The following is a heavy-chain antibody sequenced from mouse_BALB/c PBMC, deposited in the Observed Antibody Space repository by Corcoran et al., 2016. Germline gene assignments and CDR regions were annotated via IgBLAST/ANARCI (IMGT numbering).Heavy chain of an antibody. CDR2: INTYTGEP. CDR3: ARGTPSTGYGNWFAY. CDR1: GYTFTNYG. J-gene: IGHJ3*01. V-gene: IGHV9-1*02. Sequence: QIQLVQSGPELKKPGETVKISCKASGYTFTNYGMNWVKQAPGKGLKWMGWINTYTGEPTYADDFKGRFAFSLETSASTAYLQINNLKNEDMATYFCARGTPSTGYGNWFAYWGQGTLVTVS. D-gene: IGHD2-10*02.